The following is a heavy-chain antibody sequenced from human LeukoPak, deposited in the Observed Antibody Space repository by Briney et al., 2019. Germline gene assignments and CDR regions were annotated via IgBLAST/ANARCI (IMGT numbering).Heavy chain of an antibody. D-gene: IGHD6-13*01. J-gene: IGHJ4*02. CDR3: ARGGAAAGTFDY. CDR2: IYYSGST. V-gene: IGHV4-59*01. Sequence: SETLSLTCTVSGGSISSYYWSWIRQPPGKGLEWIGYIYYSGSTNYNPSLKSRVTISVDTSKNQFSLKLSSVTAADTAVYYCARGGAAAGTFDYWGQGTLVSVSS. CDR1: GGSISSYY.